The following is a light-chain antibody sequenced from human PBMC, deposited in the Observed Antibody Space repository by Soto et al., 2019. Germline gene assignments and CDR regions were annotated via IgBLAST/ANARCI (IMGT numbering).Light chain of an antibody. V-gene: IGLV3-1*01. Sequence: SYELTQPPSVSVSPGQTASITCSGDKLGDKYACWYQQKPGQSPVLVIYQDSKRPSGIPERFSGSNSGNTATLTIRGTQAMDEADYYCQAWDSSPVVFGGGTTLTVL. J-gene: IGLJ2*01. CDR1: KLGDKY. CDR2: QDS. CDR3: QAWDSSPVV.